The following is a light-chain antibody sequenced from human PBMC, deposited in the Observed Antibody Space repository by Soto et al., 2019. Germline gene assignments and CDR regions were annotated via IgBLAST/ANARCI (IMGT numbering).Light chain of an antibody. V-gene: IGKV1-39*01. CDR3: QQRYSPCYT. J-gene: IGKJ2*01. Sequence: DIQMTQSPSSLSASVGDRVTITFRSSQSISSYLNWYQQKPGKAPKLLIYAASSLQSGVQSRVSGSGSGPDFTLTIRSLQHEDFATCYCQQRYSPCYTFGQGTQLEIK. CDR2: AAS. CDR1: QSISSY.